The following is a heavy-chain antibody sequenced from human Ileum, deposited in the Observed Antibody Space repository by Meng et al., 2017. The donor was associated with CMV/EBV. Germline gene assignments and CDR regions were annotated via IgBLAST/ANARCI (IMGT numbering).Heavy chain of an antibody. J-gene: IGHJ5*02. D-gene: IGHD2-15*01. V-gene: IGHV3-7*01. CDR3: ARGYSRFDP. CDR1: GFTFSLYS. CDR2: IKQDGSEK. Sequence: GESLKISCAASGFTFSLYSIHWVRQAPGKGLEWVANIKQDGSEKYYVDSVKGRFTISRDNAKNSLYLQMNSLRAEDTAVYYCARGYSRFDPWGQGTLVTVSS.